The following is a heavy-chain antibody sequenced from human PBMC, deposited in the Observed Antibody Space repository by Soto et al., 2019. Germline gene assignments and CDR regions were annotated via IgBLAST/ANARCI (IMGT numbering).Heavy chain of an antibody. CDR1: GYSLSDYH. Sequence: ASVKVSCKASGYSLSDYHIHWVRQVPGQGLEWMGRINPNTGGTDYAQNLHGSVTMTRDTSINTAYMELNRLRSDDTAVYYCARESDFRDYRSFYFYAIDVWGQGTTVTVSS. CDR2: INPNTGGT. V-gene: IGHV1-2*06. J-gene: IGHJ6*02. CDR3: ARESDFRDYRSFYFYAIDV. D-gene: IGHD4-17*01.